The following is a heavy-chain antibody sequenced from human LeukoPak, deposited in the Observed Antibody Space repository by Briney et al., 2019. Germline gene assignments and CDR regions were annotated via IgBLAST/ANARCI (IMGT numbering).Heavy chain of an antibody. D-gene: IGHD3-3*01. CDR1: GFTFSSYA. CDR3: AKVEPYDFEVYYYYMDV. Sequence: GRSLRLSCAASGFTFSSYAMHWVRQAPGKGLEWVAVISYDGSNKYYADSVKGRFTISRDNSKNTLYLQMNSLRAEDTAVYYCAKVEPYDFEVYYYYMDVWGKGTTVTVSS. V-gene: IGHV3-30-3*01. CDR2: ISYDGSNK. J-gene: IGHJ6*03.